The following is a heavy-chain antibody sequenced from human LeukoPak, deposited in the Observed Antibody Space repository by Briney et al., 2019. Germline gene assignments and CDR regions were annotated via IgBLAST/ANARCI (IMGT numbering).Heavy chain of an antibody. J-gene: IGHJ4*02. Sequence: GRSLRLSCAASGFTFSSYGMHWVRQAPGKGLEWVAVISYDGSNKYYADSVKGRFTSSRDNSKNTLYLQMNSLRAEDTAVYYCAKGYYYGSGSYDYWGQGTLVTVSS. CDR1: GFTFSSYG. CDR3: AKGYYYGSGSYDY. V-gene: IGHV3-30*18. D-gene: IGHD3-10*01. CDR2: ISYDGSNK.